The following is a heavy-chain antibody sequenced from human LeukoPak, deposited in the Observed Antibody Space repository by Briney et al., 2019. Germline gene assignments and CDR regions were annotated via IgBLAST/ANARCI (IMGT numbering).Heavy chain of an antibody. CDR3: ARISGSYYLSDAFDI. CDR1: GGSISSYY. CDR2: IYYSGST. J-gene: IGHJ3*02. V-gene: IGHV4-59*12. Sequence: PSETLSLTCTVSGGSISSYYWSWIRQPPGKGLEWIGYIYYSGSTNYNPSLKSRVTMSVDTSKNQFSLKLSSVTAADTAVYYCARISGSYYLSDAFDIWGQGTMVTVSS. D-gene: IGHD1-26*01.